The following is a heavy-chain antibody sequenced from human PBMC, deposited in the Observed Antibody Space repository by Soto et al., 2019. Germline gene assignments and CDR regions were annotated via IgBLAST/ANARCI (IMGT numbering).Heavy chain of an antibody. Sequence: LRLSCAASGFTFSSYWMXWVRQAPGKGLVWVSRINSDGSSTSYADSVKGRFTISRDNAKNTLYLQMNSLRAEDTAVYYCARGTAGRGWFDPWGQGTLVTVSS. CDR1: GFTFSSYW. J-gene: IGHJ5*02. V-gene: IGHV3-74*01. D-gene: IGHD6-13*01. CDR2: INSDGSST. CDR3: ARGTAGRGWFDP.